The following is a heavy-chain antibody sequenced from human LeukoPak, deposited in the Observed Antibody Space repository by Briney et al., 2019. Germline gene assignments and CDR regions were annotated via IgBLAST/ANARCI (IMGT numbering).Heavy chain of an antibody. J-gene: IGHJ6*02. D-gene: IGHD6-13*01. V-gene: IGHV3-21*01. Sequence: GGSLRLSCAASGFTFSSYSMNWVRQAPGKGLEWVSSISSSSSYIYYADSVKGRFTISRDNAKNSLYLQMNSLRAEETAVYYCARDRMGSSWYNGMDVWGQGTTVTVSS. CDR2: ISSSSSYI. CDR3: ARDRMGSSWYNGMDV. CDR1: GFTFSSYS.